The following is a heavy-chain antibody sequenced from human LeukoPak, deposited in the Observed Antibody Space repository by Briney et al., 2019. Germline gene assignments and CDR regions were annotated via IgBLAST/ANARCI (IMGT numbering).Heavy chain of an antibody. CDR2: ISYDGSNK. CDR3: AGGGKYYYDSSGYYRY. V-gene: IGHV3-30*04. J-gene: IGHJ4*02. Sequence: GGSLRPSCAASGFTFSSYAMHWVRQAPGKGLEWVAVISYDGSNKYYADSVKGRFTISRDNSKNTLYLQMNSLGAEDTAVYYCAGGGKYYYDSSGYYRYWGQGTLVTVSS. D-gene: IGHD3-22*01. CDR1: GFTFSSYA.